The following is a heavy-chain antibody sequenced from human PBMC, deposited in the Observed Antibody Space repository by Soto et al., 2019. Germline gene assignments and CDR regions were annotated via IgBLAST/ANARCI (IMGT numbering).Heavy chain of an antibody. CDR1: GYTFTSYG. CDR3: ARGSGFGESSLDY. Sequence: ASVKVSCKASGYTFTSYGISWVRQAPGQGLEWMGWVSTYNGNTNYAQRVQGRVTMTTDTSTSTAYMELRSLTSDDTAVYYCARGSGFGESSLDYWGRGTLVTVSS. CDR2: VSTYNGNT. D-gene: IGHD3-10*01. J-gene: IGHJ4*02. V-gene: IGHV1-18*04.